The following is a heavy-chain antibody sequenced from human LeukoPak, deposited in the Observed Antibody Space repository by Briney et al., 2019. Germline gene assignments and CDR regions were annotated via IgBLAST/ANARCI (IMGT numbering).Heavy chain of an antibody. J-gene: IGHJ3*02. V-gene: IGHV3-30*18. Sequence: GGSLRLSCAASGFTFSSYGMHWVRQAPGKGPEWVAVISYDGSNKYYADSVKGRFTISRDNSKNTLYLQMNSLRAEDTAVYYCAKALKRYCSGGSCYSDAFDIWGQGTMVTVSS. CDR2: ISYDGSNK. CDR1: GFTFSSYG. CDR3: AKALKRYCSGGSCYSDAFDI. D-gene: IGHD2-15*01.